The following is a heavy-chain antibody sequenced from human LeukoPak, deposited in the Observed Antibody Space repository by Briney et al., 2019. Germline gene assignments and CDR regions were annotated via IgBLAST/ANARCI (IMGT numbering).Heavy chain of an antibody. Sequence: ALVKVSCKASGGTFSSYAISWVRQAPGQRLEWMGRIIPILGIANYAQKFQGRVTITADKSTSTAYMELSSLRSEDTAVYYCARDLGVGATPFPYYYYGMDVWGQGTTVTVSS. J-gene: IGHJ6*02. V-gene: IGHV1-69*04. CDR2: IIPILGIA. CDR1: GGTFSSYA. CDR3: ARDLGVGATPFPYYYYGMDV. D-gene: IGHD1-26*01.